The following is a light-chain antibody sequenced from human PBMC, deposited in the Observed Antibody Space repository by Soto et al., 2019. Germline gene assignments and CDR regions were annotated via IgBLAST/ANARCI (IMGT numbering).Light chain of an antibody. CDR1: QGISTY. CDR3: QQSYSLPFT. V-gene: IGKV1-39*01. CDR2: AAS. Sequence: DIQMTQSPSSLSASVGDRVTITCRASQGISTYLNWYQQKPGKAPNLLIHAASGLQDAVPSRFSGSGSGTVFTLTISSLQSEDFATYYCQQSYSLPFTFGPGTKVDFK. J-gene: IGKJ3*01.